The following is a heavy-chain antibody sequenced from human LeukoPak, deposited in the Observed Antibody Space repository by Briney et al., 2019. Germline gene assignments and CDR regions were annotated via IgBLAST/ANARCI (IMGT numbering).Heavy chain of an antibody. Sequence: ASVKVSCKATGYTFNTFGISWVRQAPGQGLEWLGWISPYTSNTEYAQKLHLQGRVTLTTDTSTTTVFMELRSLRSDDTAVYYCARDHLVGATATPFDYWGQGTLVTVSS. CDR1: GYTFNTFG. CDR2: ISPYTSNT. D-gene: IGHD1-26*01. CDR3: ARDHLVGATATPFDY. J-gene: IGHJ4*02. V-gene: IGHV1-18*01.